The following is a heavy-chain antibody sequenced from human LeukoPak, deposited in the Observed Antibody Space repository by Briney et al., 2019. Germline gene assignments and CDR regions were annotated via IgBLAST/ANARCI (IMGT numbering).Heavy chain of an antibody. D-gene: IGHD3-10*01. Sequence: GGSLRLSCAASGFTFSSYAMSWVRQAPGKGLEWVSAISGSGGSTYYADSVKGRFTISRDNSKNTLYLQMNSLRAEDTAVYYCTRLTPTTEYGSGSYYAFDIWGQGTMVTVSS. CDR1: GFTFSSYA. V-gene: IGHV3-23*01. CDR3: TRLTPTTEYGSGSYYAFDI. CDR2: ISGSGGST. J-gene: IGHJ3*02.